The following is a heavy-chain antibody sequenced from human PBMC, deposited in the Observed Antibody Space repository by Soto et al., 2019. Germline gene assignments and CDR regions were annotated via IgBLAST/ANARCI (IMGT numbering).Heavy chain of an antibody. CDR2: ISAYNGNT. J-gene: IGHJ6*02. CDR3: ARDQGCSSTSCYRDKDYYYYGMDV. CDR1: GYTFTSYG. V-gene: IGHV1-18*04. Sequence: QVQLVQSGAEVKKPGASVKVSCKASGYTFTSYGISWVRQAPGQGLEWMGWISAYNGNTNYAQKLQGRVTMTTDTSTSTAYIELRSLRSDDTAVYYCARDQGCSSTSCYRDKDYYYYGMDVWGQGTTVTVSS. D-gene: IGHD2-2*02.